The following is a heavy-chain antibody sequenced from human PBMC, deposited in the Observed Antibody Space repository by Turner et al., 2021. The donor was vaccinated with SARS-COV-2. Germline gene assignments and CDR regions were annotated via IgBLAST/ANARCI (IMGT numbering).Heavy chain of an antibody. Sequence: QVQLQESGPGLVKPSQTLSLTCTVSGDSISGYYWSWIRQPAGKGLEWIGRMYTSGSTNYNPSLKSRVTMSLDSSKNQFYLKLNSVTAADTAMYYCARSGTGRYFDGLLLIDYWGQGTLVTVSS. D-gene: IGHD3-9*01. CDR3: ARSGTGRYFDGLLLIDY. V-gene: IGHV4-4*07. CDR2: MYTSGST. CDR1: GDSISGYY. J-gene: IGHJ4*02.